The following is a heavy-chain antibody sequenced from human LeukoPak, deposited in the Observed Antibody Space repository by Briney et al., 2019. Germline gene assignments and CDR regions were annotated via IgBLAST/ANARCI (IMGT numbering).Heavy chain of an antibody. J-gene: IGHJ4*02. CDR2: ISSSSSYI. V-gene: IGHV3-21*01. CDR1: GFTLSSHS. D-gene: IGHD2-15*01. CDR3: AKAPPGFCSGGSCYVDY. Sequence: GGSLRLSRAASGFTLSSHSMIWVRQAPGKGLEWVSSISSSSSYIYYADSVKGRFTVSRDNAENSLYLQMSSLRAEDTAFYYCAKAPPGFCSGGSCYVDYWGQGTLVTVSS.